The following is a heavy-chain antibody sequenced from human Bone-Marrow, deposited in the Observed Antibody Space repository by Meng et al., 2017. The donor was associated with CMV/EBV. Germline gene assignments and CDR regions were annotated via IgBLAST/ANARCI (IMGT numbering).Heavy chain of an antibody. CDR3: GRYSGNYYAFDI. D-gene: IGHD1-26*01. J-gene: IGHJ3*02. Sequence: ASVKVSCKASGYTFTDYGISWVRQAPGQGLEWMGWISPYNDNTKYAQRFQGRVTMTTDTSTTTAYMQLWGLRSDDTAVYYCGRYSGNYYAFDIWGQGKMVTVSS. V-gene: IGHV1-18*01. CDR2: ISPYNDNT. CDR1: GYTFTDYG.